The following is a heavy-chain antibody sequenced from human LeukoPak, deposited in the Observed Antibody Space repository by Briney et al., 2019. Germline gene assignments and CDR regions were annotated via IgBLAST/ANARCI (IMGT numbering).Heavy chain of an antibody. CDR2: IYHSGST. Sequence: NSSGTLSLTCAVSGGSISSSNWWSWVRQPPGKGLEWIGEIYHSGSTNYNPSLKSRVTISVDTSKNQFSLKLSSVTAADTAVYYCARDPDPTPRDTAFDIWGQGTMVTVSS. CDR3: ARDPDPTPRDTAFDI. D-gene: IGHD1-14*01. V-gene: IGHV4-4*02. CDR1: GGSISSSNW. J-gene: IGHJ3*02.